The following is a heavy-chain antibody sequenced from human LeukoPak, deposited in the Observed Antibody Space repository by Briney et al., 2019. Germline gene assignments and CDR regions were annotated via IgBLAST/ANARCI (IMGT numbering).Heavy chain of an antibody. J-gene: IGHJ4*02. Sequence: GGSLRLSCAASGFTFSSYSMNWVRQAPGKGLEWVSSISSSSSYIYYADSVEGRFTISRDNAKNSLYLQMNSLRAEDTAVYYCARASEWELRTDYWGQGTLVTVSS. D-gene: IGHD1-26*01. CDR2: ISSSSSYI. CDR3: ARASEWELRTDY. V-gene: IGHV3-21*01. CDR1: GFTFSSYS.